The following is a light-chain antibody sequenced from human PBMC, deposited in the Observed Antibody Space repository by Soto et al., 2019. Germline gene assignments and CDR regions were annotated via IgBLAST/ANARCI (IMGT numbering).Light chain of an antibody. CDR2: GAS. CDR3: QQYGSSPQT. J-gene: IGKJ1*01. CDR1: QSVSSSY. V-gene: IGKV3-20*01. Sequence: EIVLTQSPVTLSFSPLEGATLSCRASQSVSSSYLAWYQQKPGQAPRLLIYGASSRATGIPDRFSGSGSGTDFTLTISRLEPEDFAVYYCQQYGSSPQTFGQGTRWIS.